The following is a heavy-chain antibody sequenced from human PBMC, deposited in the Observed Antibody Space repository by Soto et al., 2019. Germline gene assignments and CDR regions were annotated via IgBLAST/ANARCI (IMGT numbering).Heavy chain of an antibody. CDR3: ARQSIPIGEVIARDGFDI. CDR1: GGSTRSSNYY. CDR2: IVYTGST. Sequence: QLQLQESGPGLVKPSETLSLTCSVSGGSTRSSNYYWAWIRQPPGQGLEWIGSIVYTGSTDYSPSLKSRVPIAADTSTNQFSLKLSSVTAADTAVYYCARQSIPIGEVIARDGFDIWGQGTMVTVSS. V-gene: IGHV4-39*01. D-gene: IGHD3-16*02. J-gene: IGHJ3*02.